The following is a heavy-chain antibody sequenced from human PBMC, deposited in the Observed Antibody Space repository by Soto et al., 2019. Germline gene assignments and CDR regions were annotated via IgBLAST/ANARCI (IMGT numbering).Heavy chain of an antibody. CDR1: GGSISSGGYY. CDR2: IYYSGST. Sequence: SETLSLTCTVSGGSISSGGYYWSWIRQYPGKGLEWIGYIYYSGSTYYNPSLKSRVTISVDTSKNQFSLKLSSVTAADTAVYYCAREARTSYYGSGSYPPRVIDYWGQGTLVTGS. D-gene: IGHD3-10*01. J-gene: IGHJ4*02. V-gene: IGHV4-31*03. CDR3: AREARTSYYGSGSYPPRVIDY.